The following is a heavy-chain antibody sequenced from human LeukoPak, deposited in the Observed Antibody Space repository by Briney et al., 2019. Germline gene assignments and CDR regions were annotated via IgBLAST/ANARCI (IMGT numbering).Heavy chain of an antibody. D-gene: IGHD6-19*01. CDR3: ARGPGYSSGWYVLSVDY. J-gene: IGHJ4*02. CDR1: GFTFSSYA. CDR2: ISYDGSIK. V-gene: IGHV3-30-3*01. Sequence: HPGRSLRLSCAASGFTFSSYAMHWVRQAPGKGLEWVAVISYDGSIKYYADSVKGRFTTSRDNSKNMLYLQMNSLSAEDTAVYYCARGPGYSSGWYVLSVDYWGQGTLVTVSS.